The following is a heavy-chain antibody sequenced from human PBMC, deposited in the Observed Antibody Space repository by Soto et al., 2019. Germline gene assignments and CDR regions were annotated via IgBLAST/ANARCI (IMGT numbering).Heavy chain of an antibody. CDR3: SRHYDMWSGYLSPVDY. V-gene: IGHV3-11*01. CDR2: IDTSGTKI. D-gene: IGHD3-3*01. J-gene: IGHJ4*02. Sequence: GGSLRLSCAASGYTFGDYYMRWIRQAPGKGLEWISYIDTSGTKIYYADSVKGRFTITRDNAKNSLYLEMNSLRDEDTAVYYFSRHYDMWSGYLSPVDYWGEGTLVTVSS. CDR1: GYTFGDYY.